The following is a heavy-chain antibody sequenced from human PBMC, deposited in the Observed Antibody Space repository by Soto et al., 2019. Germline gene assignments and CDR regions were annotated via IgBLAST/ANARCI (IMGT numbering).Heavy chain of an antibody. CDR1: GYTFASYG. J-gene: IGHJ6*02. D-gene: IGHD1-26*01. Sequence: ASVKVSCKASGYTFASYGISWVRQPPGQGLEWMGWISAYNGNTNYAQKLQGRVTMTTDTSTSTAYKELRSLRSDDTAVYYCARGRSYRTYYYYYGMDVWGQGTTVTVSS. CDR3: ARGRSYRTYYYYYGMDV. V-gene: IGHV1-18*01. CDR2: ISAYNGNT.